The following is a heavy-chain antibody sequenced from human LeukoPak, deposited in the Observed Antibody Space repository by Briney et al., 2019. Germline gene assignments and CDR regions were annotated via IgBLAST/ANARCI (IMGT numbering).Heavy chain of an antibody. CDR2: IRDSGDRT. CDR1: GFTFTSYA. J-gene: IGHJ6*02. CDR3: TTASWGMDV. Sequence: GGSLRLSRAASGFTFTSYAMTWVRQAPGKGLEWVSFIRDSGDRTYSADSVKGRFTISRDKSKNTLFLQMNSLRAEDTAVYYCTTASWGMDVWGQGTTVIVSS. V-gene: IGHV3-23*01.